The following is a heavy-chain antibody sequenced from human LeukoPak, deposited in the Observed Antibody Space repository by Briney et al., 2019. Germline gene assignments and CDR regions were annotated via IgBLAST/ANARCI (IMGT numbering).Heavy chain of an antibody. Sequence: PGGSLRLSCAASGFTFSSYWMSWVRQAPGEGLEWVAKINQDGTEKAYVDSVRGRFAISRDNAKNSLYLQMNSLRAEDKAIYYCARWESHQSEFDLWGQGPWPPSPQ. CDR3: ARWESHQSEFDL. CDR2: INQDGTEK. D-gene: IGHD1-26*01. J-gene: IGHJ4*02. CDR1: GFTFSSYW. V-gene: IGHV3-7*01.